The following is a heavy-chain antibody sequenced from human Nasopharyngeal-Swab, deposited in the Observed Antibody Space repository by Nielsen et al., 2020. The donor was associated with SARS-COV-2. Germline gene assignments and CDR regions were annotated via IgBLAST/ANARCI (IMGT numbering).Heavy chain of an antibody. Sequence: GESLKISCAASGFTFSSYAMSWVRQAPGTGLEWVSAISCSGGSTYYADPVKGRFTISSDNSKNTLYLQMNSLRAEDTAVYYCAKATLGAILTGYCDYWGQGTLVTVSS. J-gene: IGHJ4*02. CDR2: ISCSGGST. CDR3: AKATLGAILTGYCDY. V-gene: IGHV3-23*01. CDR1: GFTFSSYA. D-gene: IGHD3-9*01.